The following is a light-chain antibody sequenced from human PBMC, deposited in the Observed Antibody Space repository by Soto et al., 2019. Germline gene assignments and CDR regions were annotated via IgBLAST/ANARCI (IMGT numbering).Light chain of an antibody. V-gene: IGKV3-20*01. CDR1: QTVISNS. Sequence: EIVLTQSPGTLSLSPGEGGTLSCRASQTVISNSLAWYQQKPGQPPRLLIHGASTRAPGIPDRFSGSRSGTDFTLTISRLEPEDFAVYYGQQYGSSFTFGQGTRLEIK. CDR2: GAS. CDR3: QQYGSSFT. J-gene: IGKJ5*01.